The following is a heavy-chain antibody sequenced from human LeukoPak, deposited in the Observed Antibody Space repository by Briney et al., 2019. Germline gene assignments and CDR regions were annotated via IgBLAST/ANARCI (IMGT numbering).Heavy chain of an antibody. Sequence: ASVKVSCKASGYTFTSYYMHWVRQAPGQGLEWMGIINPSGGSTSYAQKFQGRVTMTRDTSTSTVYMELSSLRSEDTAVYYCARGDYYDSSGYLQFDYWVQGTLVTVSS. J-gene: IGHJ4*02. V-gene: IGHV1-46*01. D-gene: IGHD3-22*01. CDR3: ARGDYYDSSGYLQFDY. CDR2: INPSGGST. CDR1: GYTFTSYY.